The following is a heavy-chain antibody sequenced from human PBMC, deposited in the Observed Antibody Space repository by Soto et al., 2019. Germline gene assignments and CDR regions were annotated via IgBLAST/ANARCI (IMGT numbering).Heavy chain of an antibody. CDR1: GYTFASYG. J-gene: IGHJ4*02. CDR3: ARATDGSGAGY. Sequence: QVQLVQSGAEVKKPGASVKVSCKASGYTFASYGISWVRQAPGQGLEWMGWISAYNGNTNYAQKLQGRVTMTTDTSTSKDYMELRSLRSDDTAVYYCARATDGSGAGYWGQGTLVTVSS. D-gene: IGHD3-10*01. CDR2: ISAYNGNT. V-gene: IGHV1-18*01.